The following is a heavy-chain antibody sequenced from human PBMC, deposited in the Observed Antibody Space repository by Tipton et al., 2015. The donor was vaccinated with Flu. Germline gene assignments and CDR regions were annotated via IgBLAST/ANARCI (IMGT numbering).Heavy chain of an antibody. Sequence: SLRLSCAASGFIFGHYGMHWVRQAPGKGLEWVSFIWHDGSDKSYADSVEGRFTISRDNSENTLYLQINSLRVDDTAIYYCARDFPLGYCRGSGCYSSPSMFDNWGQGTLVTVSS. D-gene: IGHD2-2*02. V-gene: IGHV3-33*01. CDR2: IWHDGSDK. J-gene: IGHJ4*02. CDR3: ARDFPLGYCRGSGCYSSPSMFDN. CDR1: GFIFGHYG.